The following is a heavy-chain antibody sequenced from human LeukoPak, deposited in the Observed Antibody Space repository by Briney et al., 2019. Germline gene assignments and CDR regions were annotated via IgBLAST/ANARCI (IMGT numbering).Heavy chain of an antibody. Sequence: GGSLRLSCAASGFTFSNYAMTWVRQAPGKGLEWVSAISGSGGSTYYADSVKGRFTISRDNSKNTLFLQMNSLRADDTAVYYCAKTPSAVTPFDIWGQGTMVTVSS. D-gene: IGHD4-17*01. V-gene: IGHV3-23*01. CDR3: AKTPSAVTPFDI. CDR1: GFTFSNYA. J-gene: IGHJ3*02. CDR2: ISGSGGST.